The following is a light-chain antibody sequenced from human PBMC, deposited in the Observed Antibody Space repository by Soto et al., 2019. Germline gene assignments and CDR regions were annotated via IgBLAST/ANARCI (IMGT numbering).Light chain of an antibody. CDR2: DVT. V-gene: IGLV2-8*01. J-gene: IGLJ2*01. CDR3: SSYAGSSFPVA. CDR1: SSDVGGYNF. Sequence: QSALTQPPSASGSPGQSVTISCTGASSDVGGYNFVSWYQQHPGKAPKLMIYDVTKRPSGVPDRFSGSKSGNTASLTVSGLQDDDDTDYYFSSYAGSSFPVAFGGGTKVTVL.